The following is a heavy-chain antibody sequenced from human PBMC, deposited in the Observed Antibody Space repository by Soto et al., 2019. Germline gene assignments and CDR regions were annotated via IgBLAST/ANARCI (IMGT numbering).Heavy chain of an antibody. CDR1: GFTFSSYG. CDR3: ARDVVIRGSHLGYFDY. V-gene: IGHV3-33*01. CDR2: IWYDGSNK. J-gene: IGHJ4*02. Sequence: QVQLVESGGGVVQPGRSLRLSCAASGFTFSSYGMHWVRQAPGKGLEWVAVIWYDGSNKYYADSVKGRFTISRDNSKNTLYLQMNSLRAEDTAVYYCARDVVIRGSHLGYFDYWGQGTLVTVSS. D-gene: IGHD2-21*01.